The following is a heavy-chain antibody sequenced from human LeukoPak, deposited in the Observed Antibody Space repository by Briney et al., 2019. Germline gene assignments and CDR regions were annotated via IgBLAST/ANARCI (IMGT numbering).Heavy chain of an antibody. V-gene: IGHV1-69*04. Sequence: SVKVSCKASGDAFSTYVFTWVRQAPGQGLEWMGRIIPIVNMVDYAEEFQGRVSITADKSTSTAYMEVSGLRSEDTAVYYCARRIGERFSAHEYLDSWGQGTQVTVSS. J-gene: IGHJ4*02. CDR2: IIPIVNMV. D-gene: IGHD5-12*01. CDR1: GDAFSTYV. CDR3: ARRIGERFSAHEYLDS.